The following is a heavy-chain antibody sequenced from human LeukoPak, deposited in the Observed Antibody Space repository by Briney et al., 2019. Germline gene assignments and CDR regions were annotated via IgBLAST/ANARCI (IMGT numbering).Heavy chain of an antibody. V-gene: IGHV4-38-2*01. CDR1: GYSISSGYY. Sequence: PSETLSLTCAVSGYSISSGYYWGWIRQPPGKGLEWIGSIYHSGSTYYNPSLKSRVTISVDTSKNQFSLKLSSVTAADTAVYYCASDWGLRCFDYWGQGTLVTVSS. CDR2: IYHSGST. D-gene: IGHD5-12*01. CDR3: ASDWGLRCFDY. J-gene: IGHJ4*02.